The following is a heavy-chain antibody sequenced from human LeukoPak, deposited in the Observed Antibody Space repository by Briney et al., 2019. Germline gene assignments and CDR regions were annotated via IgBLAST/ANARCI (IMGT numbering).Heavy chain of an antibody. CDR1: GGSITSNNW. V-gene: IGHV4-4*02. D-gene: IGHD6-13*01. Sequence: SETLSLTCDVSGGSITSNNWWNWVRQPPGRGLEWIGEIFHTGATNFNPSLKSRLSMSVDRSKNQFSLNLSSVTAADTAVYYCVRASSSWHFDYWGQGTLVTVSS. CDR2: IFHTGAT. J-gene: IGHJ4*02. CDR3: VRASSSWHFDY.